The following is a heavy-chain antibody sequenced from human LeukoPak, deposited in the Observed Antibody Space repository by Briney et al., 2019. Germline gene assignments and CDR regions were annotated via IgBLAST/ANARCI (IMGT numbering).Heavy chain of an antibody. J-gene: IGHJ5*02. CDR3: ARADYDFVWGSYRLPDP. Sequence: ASVKVSCKASGYTFTSYGISWVRQAPGQGLEWMGWISAYNGNTNYAQKFQGRVTMTRNTSISTAYMELSSLRSEDTAMYYCARADYDFVWGSYRLPDPWGQGTLVTVSS. CDR2: ISAYNGNT. V-gene: IGHV1-18*01. D-gene: IGHD3-16*02. CDR1: GYTFTSYG.